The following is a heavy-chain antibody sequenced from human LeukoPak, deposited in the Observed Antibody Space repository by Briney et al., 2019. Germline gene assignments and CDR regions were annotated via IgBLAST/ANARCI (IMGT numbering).Heavy chain of an antibody. D-gene: IGHD6-13*01. J-gene: IGHJ4*02. CDR1: GFTFSSYG. CDR3: ARAVGIAAAPIDY. V-gene: IGHV3-30-3*01. CDR2: ISYDGSNK. Sequence: SGGSLRLSCAASGFTFSSYGMHWVRQAPGKGLEWVTVISYDGSNKYYADSVKGRFTISRDNSKNTLYLQMNSLRAEDTAVYYCARAVGIAAAPIDYWGQGTLVTVSS.